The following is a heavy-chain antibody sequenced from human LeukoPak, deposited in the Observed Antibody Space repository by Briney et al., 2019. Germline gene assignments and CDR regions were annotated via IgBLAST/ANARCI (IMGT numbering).Heavy chain of an antibody. J-gene: IGHJ4*02. Sequence: PSETLSLTCTVSGGSISSYYWSWIRQPPGKGLEWIGYIYYSGSTNYNPSLKSRVTISVDTSKNQFSLKLSSVTAADTAVYYCARREGVVTHFDYWGQGTLVTVSS. D-gene: IGHD2-15*01. CDR2: IYYSGST. CDR1: GGSISSYY. CDR3: ARREGVVTHFDY. V-gene: IGHV4-59*08.